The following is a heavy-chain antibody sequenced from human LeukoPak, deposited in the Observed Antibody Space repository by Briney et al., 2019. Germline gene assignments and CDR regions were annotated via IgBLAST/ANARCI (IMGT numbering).Heavy chain of an antibody. CDR3: ASYRIYSSGWAP. CDR1: GFTFNSFA. V-gene: IGHV3-48*04. J-gene: IGHJ5*02. CDR2: ISSSGSTI. Sequence: GGSLRLSCAASGFTFNSFAMHWVRQAPGKGLEWVSYISSSGSTIYYADSVKGRFTISRDSAKNSLYLQMNSLRAEDTAVYYCASYRIYSSGWAPWGQGTLVTVSS. D-gene: IGHD6-19*01.